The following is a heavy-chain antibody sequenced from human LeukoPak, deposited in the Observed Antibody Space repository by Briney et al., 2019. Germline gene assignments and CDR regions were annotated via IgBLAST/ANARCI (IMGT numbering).Heavy chain of an antibody. V-gene: IGHV1-2*02. CDR3: ARVLYSSGWYWFDP. CDR2: INPNSGGT. J-gene: IGHJ5*02. D-gene: IGHD6-19*01. CDR1: GYTFTGYY. Sequence: ASVKVSCKASGYTFTGYYMHWVRQAPGQGLEWMGWINPNSGGTNYAQKFQGRVTMTRDTSISTAYMELSSLRSEDTAVYYCARVLYSSGWYWFDPWGQGTLVTVSS.